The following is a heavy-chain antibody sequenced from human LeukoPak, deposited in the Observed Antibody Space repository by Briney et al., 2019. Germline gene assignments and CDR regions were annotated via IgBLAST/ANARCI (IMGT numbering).Heavy chain of an antibody. J-gene: IGHJ4*02. CDR3: AVIVATIREGATTVDY. V-gene: IGHV1-69*02. CDR2: IIPILGIA. Sequence: SVKVSCKASGYTFTGYYMHWVRQAPGQGLEWMGRIIPILGIANYAQKFQGRVTITADKSTSTAYMELSSLRSEDTAVYYCAVIVATIREGATTVDYWGQGTLVTVSS. D-gene: IGHD5-12*01. CDR1: GYTFTGYY.